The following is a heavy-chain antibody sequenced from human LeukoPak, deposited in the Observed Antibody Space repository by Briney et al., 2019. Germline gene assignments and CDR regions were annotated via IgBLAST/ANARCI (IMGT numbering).Heavy chain of an antibody. V-gene: IGHV4-34*01. CDR1: VGSFSCYY. CDR3: ARVGPLYGGYVLGY. D-gene: IGHD5-12*01. CDR2: INHSGST. J-gene: IGHJ4*02. Sequence: SETLSLTCSVYVGSFSCYYWSWIPQPPGKGLEWIGEINHSGSTNYNPSLKSRVTISVDTSKNQFSLKLSSVTAADTAVYYCARVGPLYGGYVLGYWGEGTLVTVSS.